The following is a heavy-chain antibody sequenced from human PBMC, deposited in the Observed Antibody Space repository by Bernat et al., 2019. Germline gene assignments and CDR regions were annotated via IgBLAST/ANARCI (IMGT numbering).Heavy chain of an antibody. D-gene: IGHD4-17*01. J-gene: IGHJ5*02. Sequence: QVQLQASGPGLVKPSETLSLTCTVSGGSISSYYWSWIRQPPGKGLEWIGYIYYSGSTNYNPSLKSRVTISVDTSKNQFSLKLSSVTAADTAVYYCARERHYGDYGPFDPWGQGTLVTVSS. V-gene: IGHV4-59*01. CDR3: ARERHYGDYGPFDP. CDR1: GGSISSYY. CDR2: IYYSGST.